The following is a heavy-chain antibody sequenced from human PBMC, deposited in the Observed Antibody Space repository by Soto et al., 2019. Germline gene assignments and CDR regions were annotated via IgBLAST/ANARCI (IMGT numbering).Heavy chain of an antibody. V-gene: IGHV3-23*01. Sequence: DVQLLESGGGLVQPGGSLRLSCEASGFSFSKYAMVWVRQAPGKGQEWVSGITGSGGTIEHAASVKGRFTISRDNSKNTVYLRMNSLRAEDTAMYYCAKDAVAGDGLWLVSEWGQGTLVTVS. J-gene: IGHJ4*02. CDR2: ITGSGGTI. D-gene: IGHD2-15*01. CDR1: GFSFSKYA. CDR3: AKDAVAGDGLWLVSE.